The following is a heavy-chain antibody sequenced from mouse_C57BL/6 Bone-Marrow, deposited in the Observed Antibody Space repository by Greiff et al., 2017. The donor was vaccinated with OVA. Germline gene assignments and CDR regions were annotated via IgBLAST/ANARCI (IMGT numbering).Heavy chain of an antibody. D-gene: IGHD4-1*01. CDR3: ARGELGYYFDY. Sequence: EVKLVESGGGLVKPGGSLQLSCAASGFTFSDYGMHWVRQAPEKGLEWVAYISSGSSTIYYADTVKGRFTISRDNAKNTLFLQMTSLRSEDTAMYYCARGELGYYFDYWGQGTTLTVSS. J-gene: IGHJ2*01. CDR1: GFTFSDYG. V-gene: IGHV5-17*01. CDR2: ISSGSSTI.